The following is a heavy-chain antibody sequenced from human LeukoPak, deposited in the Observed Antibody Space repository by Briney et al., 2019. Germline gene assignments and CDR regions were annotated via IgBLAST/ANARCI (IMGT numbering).Heavy chain of an antibody. Sequence: PSETLSLTCAVYGGSFSGYYWSWIRQPPGKGLEWIGEINHSGGTNYNPSLKSRVTISVDTSKNQFSLKLSSVTAADTAVYYCAGPSCGGDCYSGFDYWGQGTLVTVSS. J-gene: IGHJ4*02. V-gene: IGHV4-34*01. D-gene: IGHD2-21*01. CDR1: GGSFSGYY. CDR3: AGPSCGGDCYSGFDY. CDR2: INHSGGT.